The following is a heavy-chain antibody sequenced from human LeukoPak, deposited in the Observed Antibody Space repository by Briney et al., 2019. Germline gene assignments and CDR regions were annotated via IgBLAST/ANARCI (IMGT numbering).Heavy chain of an antibody. CDR3: ARHDESYYYYYMDV. D-gene: IGHD3-3*01. CDR2: IYYSGST. V-gene: IGHV4-59*01. J-gene: IGHJ6*03. CDR1: GGSISSYY. Sequence: SETLSLTCTVSGGSISSYYWSWIRQPPGKGLEWIGYIYYSGSTNYDPSLKSRVTISVDTSKNQFSLKLSSVTAADTAVYYCARHDESYYYYYMDVWGKGTTVTVSS.